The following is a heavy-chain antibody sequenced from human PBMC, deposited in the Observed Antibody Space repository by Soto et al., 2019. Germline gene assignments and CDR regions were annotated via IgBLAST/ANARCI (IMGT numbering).Heavy chain of an antibody. CDR2: IDPSDSKT. V-gene: IGHV5-10-1*01. J-gene: IGHJ4*02. CDR3: ARQIYDSDTGPNFQYYFDS. Sequence: GESLKISCKGSGYSFAGYWITWVRQKPGKGLEWMGRIDPSDSKTYYSPSFRGHVTISVTKSITTVFLQWSSLRASDTAMYYCARQIYDSDTGPNFQYYFDSWGQGTPVTVSS. CDR1: GYSFAGYW. D-gene: IGHD3-22*01.